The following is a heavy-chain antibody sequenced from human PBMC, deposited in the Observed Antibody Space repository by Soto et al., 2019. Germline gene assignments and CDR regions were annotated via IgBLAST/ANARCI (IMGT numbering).Heavy chain of an antibody. CDR2: IIPIFGTA. Sequence: SVKVSCKASGGTFSSHTINWVRQAPGQGLEWMGGIIPIFGTANYVQKFQGRVTISADKSTTTAYMEVRSLRSEDTAVYYCARGWETVGTTTPFAYWGQGTLVTVSS. CDR3: ARGWETVGTTTPFAY. CDR1: GGTFSSHT. J-gene: IGHJ4*02. V-gene: IGHV1-69*06. D-gene: IGHD1-26*01.